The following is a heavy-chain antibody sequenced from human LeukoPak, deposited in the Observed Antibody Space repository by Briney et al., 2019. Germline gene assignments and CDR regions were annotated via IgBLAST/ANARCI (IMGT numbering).Heavy chain of an antibody. CDR2: ISSSSSYI. V-gene: IGHV3-21*04. D-gene: IGHD6-13*01. CDR3: ARDLGSSLDY. Sequence: GGSLRLSCAASGFTFSSYSMNWVRQAPGKGLEWVSSISSSSSYIYYADSVKGRFTISRDNSKNTLYLQMNSLRAEDTAVYYCARDLGSSLDYWGQGTLVAVSS. CDR1: GFTFSSYS. J-gene: IGHJ4*02.